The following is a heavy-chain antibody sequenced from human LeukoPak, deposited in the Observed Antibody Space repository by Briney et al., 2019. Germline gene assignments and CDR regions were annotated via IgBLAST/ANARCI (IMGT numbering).Heavy chain of an antibody. CDR3: ARQVEMATNDAFDI. V-gene: IGHV3-9*01. D-gene: IGHD5-24*01. J-gene: IGHJ3*02. CDR2: ISWNSGSI. Sequence: PGGSLRLSCAASGFTFDDYAMHWVRQAPGKGLEWVSGISWNSGSIGYADSVKGRFTISRDNAKNSLYLQMNSLRAEDTALYYCARQVEMATNDAFDIWGQGTMVTVSS. CDR1: GFTFDDYA.